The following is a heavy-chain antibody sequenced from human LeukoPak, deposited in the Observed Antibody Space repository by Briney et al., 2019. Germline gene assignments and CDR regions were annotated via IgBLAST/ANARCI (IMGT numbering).Heavy chain of an antibody. CDR2: VSNIETT. D-gene: IGHD3-22*01. CDR3: ARPPHYYDTSGYSV. Sequence: SETLSLTCTVSGYSISSGYYWGWIRQPPGKGLEWIGYVSNIETTNYNPSLKSRVTISVDTSKNQFSLRLNSVTAADTAVYYCARPPHYYDTSGYSVWGQGTLVTVSS. V-gene: IGHV4-38-2*02. J-gene: IGHJ4*02. CDR1: GYSISSGYY.